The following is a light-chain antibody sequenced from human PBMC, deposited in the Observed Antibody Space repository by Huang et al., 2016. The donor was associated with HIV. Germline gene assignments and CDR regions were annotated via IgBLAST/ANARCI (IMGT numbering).Light chain of an antibody. CDR2: GGS. CDR3: QQYGSSPLT. J-gene: IGKJ4*01. V-gene: IGKV3-20*01. CDR1: QSFRSSS. Sequence: EIVLTQSPGTLSLSPGERATLASRASQSFRSSSLAWYQQKPGQSPRLLIFGGSNRATAIPDRFSGSGSATDFTLTISRLEPEDFAVYYCQQYGSSPLTFGGGTKVEIK.